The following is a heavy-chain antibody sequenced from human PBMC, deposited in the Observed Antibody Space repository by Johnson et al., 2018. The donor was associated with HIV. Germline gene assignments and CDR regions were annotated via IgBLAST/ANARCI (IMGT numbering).Heavy chain of an antibody. CDR1: GFTFSNYA. V-gene: IGHV3-30*04. Sequence: VQLMESGGGVVQPGRSLRLSCAASGFTFSNYAMHWVRQAPGKGLEWVAVISYDGSHKYYADSVKGRFTISRDNSKNTLYLQMTSLRAEDTAVYYCAKDEGAGLDAFDIWGQGTMVTVSS. D-gene: IGHD1-26*01. CDR3: AKDEGAGLDAFDI. J-gene: IGHJ3*02. CDR2: ISYDGSHK.